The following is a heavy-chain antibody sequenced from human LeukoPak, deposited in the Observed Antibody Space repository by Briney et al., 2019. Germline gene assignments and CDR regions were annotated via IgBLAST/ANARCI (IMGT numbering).Heavy chain of an antibody. D-gene: IGHD1-1*01. V-gene: IGHV4-39*07. J-gene: IGHJ6*03. CDR3: AREGGNWNTEGYYYYMDV. Sequence: SETLSLTCTVSGGSISSSSYYWGWIRQPPGKGLEWIGSIYYSGSTYYNPSLKSRVTISVDTSKNQFSLKLSSVTAADTAMYYCAREGGNWNTEGYYYYMDVWGNGTTVTISS. CDR1: GGSISSSSYY. CDR2: IYYSGST.